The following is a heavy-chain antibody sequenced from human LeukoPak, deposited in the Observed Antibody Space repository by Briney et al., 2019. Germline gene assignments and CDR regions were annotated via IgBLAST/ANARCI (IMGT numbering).Heavy chain of an antibody. V-gene: IGHV1-46*01. CDR3: ARSYGGKGAFDI. CDR2: INPSGGST. J-gene: IGHJ3*02. D-gene: IGHD4-23*01. Sequence: ASVKVSFKSSGYTFTSDYMHWVRQPPGQGLEWTGIINPSGGSTSYAQKFEGRVIMTRDTSTSTVYMELSSLRSEDTAVYYCARSYGGKGAFDIWGQGTMVTVSS. CDR1: GYTFTSDY.